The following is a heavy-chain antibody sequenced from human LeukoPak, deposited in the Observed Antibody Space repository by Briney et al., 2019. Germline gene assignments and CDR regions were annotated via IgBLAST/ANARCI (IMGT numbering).Heavy chain of an antibody. CDR2: INLSAGST. V-gene: IGHV1-46*01. J-gene: IGHJ5*02. Sequence: GASVKVSCKASGYIFTNYYMHWVRQAPGQGLEWMGIINLSAGSTSYAQRFQGRVTMTRDTSTSTVYMELSSLRSEDTAVYYCARDHGGPWGQGTLVTVSS. CDR1: GYIFTNYY. CDR3: ARDHGGP. D-gene: IGHD3-10*01.